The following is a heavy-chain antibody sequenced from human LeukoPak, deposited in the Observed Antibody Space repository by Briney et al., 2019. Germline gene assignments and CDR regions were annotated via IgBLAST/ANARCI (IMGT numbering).Heavy chain of an antibody. D-gene: IGHD6-19*01. Sequence: ASVNVSRQPSRYTFTYYYIYWVRPAPGQGVAWMGLINPSGGSTRYGQNFQGSVTRTRDTSTSTVSMELSSLRSEDAAMDYCAIGPYSSGWYGLDYWGQGTLVTVSS. V-gene: IGHV1-46*01. J-gene: IGHJ4*02. CDR2: INPSGGST. CDR3: AIGPYSSGWYGLDY. CDR1: RYTFTYYY.